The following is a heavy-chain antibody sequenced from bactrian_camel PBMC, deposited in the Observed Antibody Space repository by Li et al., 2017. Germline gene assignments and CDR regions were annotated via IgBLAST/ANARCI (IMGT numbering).Heavy chain of an antibody. CDR2: INRVDTT. V-gene: IGHV3S55*01. CDR1: GYASNRNC. D-gene: IGHD5*01. J-gene: IGHJ4*01. Sequence: HVQLVESGGDSVQAGGSLRLSCAVSGYASNRNCLSWFRQAPGKEREAVAAINRVDTTFYADSVKGRFTISKDNAKNTLYLQMNSLKPEDTAMYYCAAVFGLTCSPGWVALSQAQYYYWGQGTQVTVS. CDR3: AAVFGLTCSPGWVALSQAQYYY.